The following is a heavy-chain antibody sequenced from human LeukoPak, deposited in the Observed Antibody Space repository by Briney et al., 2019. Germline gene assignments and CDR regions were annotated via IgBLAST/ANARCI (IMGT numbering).Heavy chain of an antibody. CDR2: ISYDGSNK. CDR3: ARGAYYYED. Sequence: GGSLRLSCVASGFTFSTYGMHWVRQAPGKGLEWVAVISYDGSNKYYADSVKGRFTISRDNAKNSLYLQMNSLRAEDTAVYYCARGAYYYEDWGQGTLVTVSS. CDR1: GFTFSTYG. J-gene: IGHJ4*02. D-gene: IGHD3-22*01. V-gene: IGHV3-30*03.